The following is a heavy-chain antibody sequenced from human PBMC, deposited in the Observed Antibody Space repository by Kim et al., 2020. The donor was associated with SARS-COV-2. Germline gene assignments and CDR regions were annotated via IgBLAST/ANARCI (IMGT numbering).Heavy chain of an antibody. J-gene: IGHJ4*02. CDR3: MARSAVL. CDR2: IKPDGSET. CDR1: GFTFSTYS. Sequence: GGSLRLSCAASGFTFSTYSMSWVRQAPGKGLEWVATIKPDGSETQYVDSVKGRFTISRDTTRKSLYLQMNSLRDDDTAVYYCMARSAVLWGQGTLVTVSS. D-gene: IGHD3-10*01. V-gene: IGHV3-7*01.